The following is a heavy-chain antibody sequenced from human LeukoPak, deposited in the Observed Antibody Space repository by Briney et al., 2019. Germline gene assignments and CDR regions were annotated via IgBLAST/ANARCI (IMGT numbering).Heavy chain of an antibody. Sequence: GGSLRLSCAASGFTFSSYAMSWVRQAPGKGLEWVSAISGSGASTYYADSVKGRFTISRDNSKNTLYVQMNSLRAEDTAVYYCAKDRSSGCDWYHFDYWGQGTLVTVSS. D-gene: IGHD5-12*01. CDR3: AKDRSSGCDWYHFDY. V-gene: IGHV3-23*01. CDR2: ISGSGAST. J-gene: IGHJ4*02. CDR1: GFTFSSYA.